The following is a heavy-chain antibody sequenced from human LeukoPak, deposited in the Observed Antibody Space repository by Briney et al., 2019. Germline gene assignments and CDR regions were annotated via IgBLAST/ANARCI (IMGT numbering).Heavy chain of an antibody. CDR1: GYTLTELS. Sequence: ASVKVSCKVSGYTLTELSMHWVRQAPGKGLEWMGGFDPEDGETIYAQKFQGRVTMTEDTSTDTAYMELSSLRSEDTAVYHCATDSGSYRKMGAFDIWGQGTMVTVSS. CDR3: ATDSGSYRKMGAFDI. J-gene: IGHJ3*02. V-gene: IGHV1-24*01. CDR2: FDPEDGET. D-gene: IGHD1-26*01.